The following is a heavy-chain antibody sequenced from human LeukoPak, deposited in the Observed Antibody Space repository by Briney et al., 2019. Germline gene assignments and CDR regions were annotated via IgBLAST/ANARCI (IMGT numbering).Heavy chain of an antibody. Sequence: MTSETLSLTCAVYGGSFSGYYWSWIRQPPGKGLEWIGEINHSGSTNYNPSLKSRVTISVDTSKNQFSLKLSSVTAADTAVYYCARGGVLGYYYWGQGTLVTVSS. CDR1: GGSFSGYY. J-gene: IGHJ4*02. CDR3: ARGGVLGYYY. CDR2: INHSGST. D-gene: IGHD1-26*01. V-gene: IGHV4-34*01.